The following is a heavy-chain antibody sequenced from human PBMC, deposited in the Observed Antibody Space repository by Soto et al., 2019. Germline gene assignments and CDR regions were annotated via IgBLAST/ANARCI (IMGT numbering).Heavy chain of an antibody. CDR1: GYSISSGYY. Sequence: SETLSLTCAVSGYSISSGYYWGWIRQPPGKGLEWIGSIYHSGSTYYNPSLKSRVTISVDTSKNQFSLKLSSVTAADTAVYYCARARGYDSCDYWGQGTLVTVSS. CDR2: IYHSGST. V-gene: IGHV4-38-2*01. CDR3: ARARGYDSCDY. J-gene: IGHJ4*02. D-gene: IGHD5-12*01.